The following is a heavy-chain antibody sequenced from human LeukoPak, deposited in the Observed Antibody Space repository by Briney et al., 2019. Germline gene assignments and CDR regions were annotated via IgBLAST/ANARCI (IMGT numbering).Heavy chain of an antibody. D-gene: IGHD3-10*01. CDR1: GFTLSSYG. CDR3: AKDETMVRGVTPGPDY. CDR2: ISYDGSIK. J-gene: IGHJ4*02. Sequence: GGSLRLSCAASGFTLSSYGMHWGPQAPGKGLEWVAVISYDGSIKYYADSVKGRFTISRANSKNSLYLQMNSLRAEDTAVYYCAKDETMVRGVTPGPDYWGQGTLVTVSS. V-gene: IGHV3-30*18.